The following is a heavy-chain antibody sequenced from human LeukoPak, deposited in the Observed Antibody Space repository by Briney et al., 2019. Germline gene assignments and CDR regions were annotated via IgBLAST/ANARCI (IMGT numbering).Heavy chain of an antibody. D-gene: IGHD1-14*01. CDR2: ISGSGGST. J-gene: IGHJ3*02. CDR3: ARARGNQLDAFDI. V-gene: IGHV3-23*01. Sequence: GESLRLSCAASGFTFNNYAMSWVRQAPGKGLEWVSAISGSGGSTFYADSVKGRFTISRDSSKNTLFLQVNSLRAEDTAVYYCARARGNQLDAFDIWGQGTMVTVSS. CDR1: GFTFNNYA.